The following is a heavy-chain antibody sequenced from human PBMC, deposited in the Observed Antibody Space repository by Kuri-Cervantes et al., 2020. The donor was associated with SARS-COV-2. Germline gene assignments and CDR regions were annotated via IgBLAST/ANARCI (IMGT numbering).Heavy chain of an antibody. D-gene: IGHD3-3*01. J-gene: IGHJ3*02. CDR2: IIPIFGTA. CDR3: AGRLRFSHSDAFDI. CDR1: GYTFTSYD. V-gene: IGHV1-69*13. Sequence: SVKVSCKASGYTFTSYDINWVRQATGQGLEWMGRIIPIFGTANYAQKSQGRVTITADESTSTAYMELSSLRSEDTAVYYCAGRLRFSHSDAFDIWGQGTMVTVSS.